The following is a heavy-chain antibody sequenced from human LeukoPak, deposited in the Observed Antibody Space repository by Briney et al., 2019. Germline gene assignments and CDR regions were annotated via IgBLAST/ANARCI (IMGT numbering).Heavy chain of an antibody. V-gene: IGHV3-73*01. J-gene: IGHJ5*02. CDR3: TRDSGTYNWFDP. CDR1: GFTFSGSA. D-gene: IGHD1-26*01. Sequence: GGSLKLSCAASGFTFSGSAIHWVRQSSGKGLEWVGQIGNKDTDYATATAYAASVTGRFTISRDDSINTAYLQMKSLKTEDTALYYCTRDSGTYNWFDPWGQGTLVTVPS. CDR2: IGNKDTDYATAT.